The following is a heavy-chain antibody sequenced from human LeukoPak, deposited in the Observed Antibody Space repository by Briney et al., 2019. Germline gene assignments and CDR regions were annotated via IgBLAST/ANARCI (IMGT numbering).Heavy chain of an antibody. Sequence: PSETLSLTCTVSGDSISSYYWSWIRQPPGKGLEWIGYIYGSGSTNYNPSLKSRVTSSVDTSKNQFSLKLSSVTAADTAVYYCAREGTSGTHLNWFDPWGQGTLVTVSS. V-gene: IGHV4-59*01. CDR3: AREGTSGTHLNWFDP. J-gene: IGHJ5*02. CDR1: GDSISSYY. CDR2: IYGSGST. D-gene: IGHD1-1*01.